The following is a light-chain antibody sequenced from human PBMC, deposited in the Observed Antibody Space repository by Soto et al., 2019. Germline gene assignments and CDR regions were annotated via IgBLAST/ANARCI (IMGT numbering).Light chain of an antibody. CDR1: QSVSSY. V-gene: IGKV3-11*01. J-gene: IGKJ3*01. CDR2: DAS. CDR3: QQRSSWPRGCT. Sequence: EIVLTQSPATLSLSPGDRATLSCRASQSVSSYLAWYQQKPGQAPRLLIYDASNRDTGIPARFSGSGTGTDFTLTITSQEPEDFAVYYCQQRSSWPRGCTFGPGTKVDIK.